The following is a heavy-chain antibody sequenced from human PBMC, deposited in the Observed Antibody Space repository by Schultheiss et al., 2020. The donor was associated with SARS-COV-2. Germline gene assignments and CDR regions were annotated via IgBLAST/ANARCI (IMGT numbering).Heavy chain of an antibody. CDR2: ISGSGGST. J-gene: IGHJ2*01. D-gene: IGHD2-21*01. Sequence: GGSLRLSCAASGFTFSSYAMSWVRQAPGKGLEWVSAISGSGGSTYYADSVKGRFTISRDNSENRVYLQMNNLRVEDTAVYYCARGGWGSSSHYWYLDIWGRGTLVTVSS. CDR3: ARGGWGSSSHYWYLDI. CDR1: GFTFSSYA. V-gene: IGHV3-23*01.